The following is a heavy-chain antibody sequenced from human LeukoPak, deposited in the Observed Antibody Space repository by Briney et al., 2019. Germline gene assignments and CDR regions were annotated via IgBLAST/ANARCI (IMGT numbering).Heavy chain of an antibody. V-gene: IGHV3-64D*06. CDR2: IGSDGRST. CDR1: GFTFSDYA. D-gene: IGHD5-18*01. CDR3: VKDGGGYNYGTLDY. J-gene: IGHJ4*02. Sequence: GGSLRLSCSASGFTFSDYAIHWVRQAPGKGLEHVSAIGSDGRSTYYADSVKGRFTISRDNSKNTLYLQMSSLRAEDTAVYYCVKDGGGYNYGTLDYWGQGTQVTVSS.